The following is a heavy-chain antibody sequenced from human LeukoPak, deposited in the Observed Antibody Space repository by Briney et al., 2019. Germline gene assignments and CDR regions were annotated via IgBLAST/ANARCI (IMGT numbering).Heavy chain of an antibody. V-gene: IGHV3-48*02. CDR1: GFTFSSYA. D-gene: IGHD2-2*01. CDR3: AREDSVGASDT. CDR2: ISSTTSAT. J-gene: IGHJ3*02. Sequence: GGSLRLSCAASGFTFSSYAMNWVRQAPGKGLEWVSYISSTTSATYYADSVKGRFTISRDNAKNSLYLQMNSLRDGDTAVYYCAREDSVGASDTWGQGTMVAVSS.